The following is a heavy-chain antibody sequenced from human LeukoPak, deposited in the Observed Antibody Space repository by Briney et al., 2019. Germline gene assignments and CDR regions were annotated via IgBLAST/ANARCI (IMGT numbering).Heavy chain of an antibody. CDR2: IYPDSGYT. CDR3: ARERGPYYYGSGPADS. D-gene: IGHD3-10*01. CDR1: AYLLTHYF. V-gene: IGHV1-2*02. Sequence: ASVKVSCKTSAYLLTHYFIHWVRPAPGEGREWMGWIYPDSGYTKYAQKFQGRVTMTRDKSIRTVYMELSGLRPDDTAVFYCARERGPYYYGSGPADSWGQGTLVAVSS. J-gene: IGHJ5*01.